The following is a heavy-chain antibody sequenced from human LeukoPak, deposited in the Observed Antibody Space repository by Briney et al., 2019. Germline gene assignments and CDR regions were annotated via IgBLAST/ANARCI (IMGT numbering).Heavy chain of an antibody. D-gene: IGHD2-21*02. CDR3: ARDKGLRALFCDY. J-gene: IGHJ4*02. CDR1: GGSFSGYY. CDR2: ISYDGSNK. Sequence: LSLTCAVYGGSFSGYYWSWIRQPPGKGLEWVAVISYDGSNKYYADSVKGRFTISRDNSKNTLYLQMNSLRAEDTAVYYCARDKGLRALFCDYWGQGTLVTVSS. V-gene: IGHV3-30-3*01.